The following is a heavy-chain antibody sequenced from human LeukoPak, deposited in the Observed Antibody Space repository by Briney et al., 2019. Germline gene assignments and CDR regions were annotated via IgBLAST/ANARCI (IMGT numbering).Heavy chain of an antibody. CDR1: GFTFSSYA. V-gene: IGHV3-30-3*01. J-gene: IGHJ4*02. Sequence: PGRSLRLSCAASGFTFSSYAMHWVRQAPGKGLEWVAVISYDGSNKYYADSVKGRFTISRDNSKNTLYLQMNSLRAEDTAVYYCARDHDYGDYYTFDYWGQGTLVTVSS. D-gene: IGHD4-17*01. CDR3: ARDHDYGDYYTFDY. CDR2: ISYDGSNK.